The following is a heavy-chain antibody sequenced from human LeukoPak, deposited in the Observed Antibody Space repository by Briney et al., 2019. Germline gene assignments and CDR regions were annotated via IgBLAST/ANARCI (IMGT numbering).Heavy chain of an antibody. D-gene: IGHD6-19*01. V-gene: IGHV3-7*01. CDR1: RFTFTSYW. CDR3: ARAYEYSSGWFRNDY. Sequence: GGSLRLSCTASRFTFTSYWMTWVRQAPGRGLEWVANINRDGSEIYYLDSVKGRFAISRDNAKNTLYLQMNGLRGEDTAVYYCARAYEYSSGWFRNDYWGQGTLVTVSS. CDR2: INRDGSEI. J-gene: IGHJ4*02.